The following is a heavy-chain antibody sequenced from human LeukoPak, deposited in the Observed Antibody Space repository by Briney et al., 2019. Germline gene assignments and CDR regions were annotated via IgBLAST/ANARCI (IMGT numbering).Heavy chain of an antibody. CDR2: IKQDGSEK. CDR3: ATGGGAFDY. D-gene: IGHD3-16*01. J-gene: IGHJ4*02. V-gene: IGHV3-7*05. Sequence: GGSLRLSCAASGFTFSSHSMSWVRQAPGKGLEWVATIKQDGSEKYYVDSVEGRFTISRDNAKNSLSLQMNSLRAEDTAVYYCATGGGAFDYWGQGTLVIVSS. CDR1: GFTFSSHS.